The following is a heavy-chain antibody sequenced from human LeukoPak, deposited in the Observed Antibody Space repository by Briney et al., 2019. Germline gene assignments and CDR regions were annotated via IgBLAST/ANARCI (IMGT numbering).Heavy chain of an antibody. CDR2: IYSGGST. CDR3: ARGYSSGWYGCPFDY. D-gene: IGHD6-19*01. V-gene: IGHV3-53*01. J-gene: IGHJ4*01. CDR1: GFTVSSNY. Sequence: GGSLRLSCAASGFTVSSNYMSWVRQAPGKGLEWVSVIYSGGSTYYADSVKGRFTISRDNSKNTLYLQMNSLRAEDTAVYYCARGYSSGWYGCPFDYWGHGTLVTASS.